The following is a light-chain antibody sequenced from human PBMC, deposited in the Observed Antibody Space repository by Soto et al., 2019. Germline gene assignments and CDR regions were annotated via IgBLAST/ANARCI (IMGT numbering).Light chain of an antibody. CDR2: WAS. J-gene: IGKJ4*01. V-gene: IGKV4-1*01. Sequence: DIVMTQSPDSLAVSLGERATINCKSSQSVLYSSNNKNYLAWYQQQPGQPPKLLIYWASTRESGVPDRFSGSGSGTDFALTISSLQAEDVPVYYCQQYYSTPLTFGGGTKVEIK. CDR1: QSVLYSSNNKNY. CDR3: QQYYSTPLT.